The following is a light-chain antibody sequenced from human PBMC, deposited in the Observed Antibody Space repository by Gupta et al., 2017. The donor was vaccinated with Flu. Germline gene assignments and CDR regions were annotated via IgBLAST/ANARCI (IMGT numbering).Light chain of an antibody. CDR3: QSYDSSNENVI. CDR1: SGSIATYY. J-gene: IGLJ2*01. Sequence: FMLTQPHSASESPGQSVTISCTRTSGSIATYYVQWYHQRPGSSPTTVIYEDHQRLSGVPERFSGSIDSSSNSASLPISGRRTEEDADDYCQSYDSSNENVIFGGGTKLTVL. CDR2: EDH. V-gene: IGLV6-57*01.